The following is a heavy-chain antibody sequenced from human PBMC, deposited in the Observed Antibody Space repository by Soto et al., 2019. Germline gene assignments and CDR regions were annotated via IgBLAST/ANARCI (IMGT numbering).Heavy chain of an antibody. CDR3: ARHGYDSSGYEIPFDY. CDR2: IYPGDFDT. Sequence: GESLKISCKGSGYSFTSYWIGWVRQMPGKGLEWMGIIYPGDFDTRYSPSFQGQVTISADKSIITAYLQWSSLKASDTAMYYCARHGYDSSGYEIPFDYWGQGTLVTVSS. J-gene: IGHJ4*02. V-gene: IGHV5-51*01. D-gene: IGHD3-22*01. CDR1: GYSFTSYW.